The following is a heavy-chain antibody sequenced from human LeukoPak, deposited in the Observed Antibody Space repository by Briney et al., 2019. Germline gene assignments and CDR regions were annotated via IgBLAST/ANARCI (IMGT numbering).Heavy chain of an antibody. D-gene: IGHD3-3*01. J-gene: IGHJ6*02. CDR2: FDPEDGET. Sequence: GASVKVSCKVFGYTLTELSMHWVRQAPGKGLEWMGGFDPEDGETIYAQKFQGRVTMTEDTSTDTAYMELSSLRSEDTAVYYCATARSTPFGVVIIPAYYYGMDVWGQGTTVTVSS. V-gene: IGHV1-24*01. CDR3: ATARSTPFGVVIIPAYYYGMDV. CDR1: GYTLTELS.